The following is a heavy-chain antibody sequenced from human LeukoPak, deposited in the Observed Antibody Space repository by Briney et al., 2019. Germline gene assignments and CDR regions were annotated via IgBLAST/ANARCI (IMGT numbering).Heavy chain of an antibody. Sequence: GGSLRLSCAASGFTFSSYWMTWVRQAPGKGLEWVANIKQGISEKYYIDSVKGRFTISRDNAKNSLYLQMNSLRAEDTAVYYCARLPQIAARRTNYYYYMDVWGKGTTVTVSS. D-gene: IGHD6-6*01. CDR3: ARLPQIAARRTNYYYYMDV. CDR1: GFTFSSYW. J-gene: IGHJ6*03. V-gene: IGHV3-7*01. CDR2: IKQGISEK.